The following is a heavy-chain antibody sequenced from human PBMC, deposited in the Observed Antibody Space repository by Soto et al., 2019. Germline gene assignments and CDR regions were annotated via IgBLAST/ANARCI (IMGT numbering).Heavy chain of an antibody. J-gene: IGHJ6*02. CDR3: ARIKVAAAGTGYYYYYYGMDV. D-gene: IGHD6-13*01. Sequence: QVQLVHSGAEAKKPGSSVKVSCRASGGTFSSYAISRVRQAPGQGLEWMGAIIPIFGTANYAQKFQGRVTITADEFTSTAYMELSSLRSEDTAVYYCARIKVAAAGTGYYYYYYGMDVWGHGTTVTVSS. CDR1: GGTFSSYA. V-gene: IGHV1-69*01. CDR2: IIPIFGTA.